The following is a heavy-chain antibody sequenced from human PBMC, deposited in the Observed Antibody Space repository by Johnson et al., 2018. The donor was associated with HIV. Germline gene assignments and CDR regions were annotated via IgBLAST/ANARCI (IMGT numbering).Heavy chain of an antibody. J-gene: IGHJ3*02. CDR2: IRYDGSNK. D-gene: IGHD5-12*01. V-gene: IGHV3-30*02. CDR1: GFTFSSYG. CDR3: ARDQRGDIIPTTYDAFDI. Sequence: QVQLVESGGGLVQPGGSLRLSCAASGFTFSSYGMHWVRQAPGKGLEWVAFIRYDGSNKYYADSVKGRFTISKDNSKNTLYLQMNSLRVEDTAVYYCARDQRGDIIPTTYDAFDIWGQGTMVTVSS.